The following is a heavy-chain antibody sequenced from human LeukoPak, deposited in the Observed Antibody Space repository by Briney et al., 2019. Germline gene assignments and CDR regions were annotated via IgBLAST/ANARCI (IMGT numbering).Heavy chain of an antibody. J-gene: IGHJ5*01. Sequence: GESLKISCKGSGYSFTSYWIGWVRQMPGKGLEWMGIIYPGDSDTRYSPSFQGQVTISADKSISTAYLQWSSLKASDTAMYYCARPMYYYDSSGYQTYNWFDSWGQGTLVTVSS. V-gene: IGHV5-51*01. CDR2: IYPGDSDT. D-gene: IGHD3-22*01. CDR1: GYSFTSYW. CDR3: ARPMYYYDSSGYQTYNWFDS.